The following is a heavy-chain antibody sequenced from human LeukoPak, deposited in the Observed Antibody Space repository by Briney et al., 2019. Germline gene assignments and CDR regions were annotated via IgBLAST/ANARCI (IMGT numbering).Heavy chain of an antibody. D-gene: IGHD5-24*01. CDR1: GFTLSTYD. V-gene: IGHV3-23*01. CDR2: IGGDGGTT. Sequence: GGSLRLSCAASGFTLSTYDMSWVRQAPTKGLEWVSAIGGDGGTTYADSVKGRFTISRDNSKNTLYLQMNSLRAEDTAIYYCAKTIPYWYFDLWGHDTLVTVSS. J-gene: IGHJ2*01. CDR3: AKTIPYWYFDL.